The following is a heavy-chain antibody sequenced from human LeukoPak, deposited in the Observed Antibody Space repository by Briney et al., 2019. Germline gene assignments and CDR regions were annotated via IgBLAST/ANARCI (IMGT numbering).Heavy chain of an antibody. D-gene: IGHD3-3*01. J-gene: IGHJ4*02. Sequence: GGSLRLSCAGSGFTFSTYWISWVRQAPGKGLEWVANIKQDGSEKYYVDTVKGRFTISRDNAKNSLYLQMNSLRAEDTAVYYCARDRNTDFWSGYYTNYFDYWGQGTLVTVSS. CDR3: ARDRNTDFWSGYYTNYFDY. CDR2: IKQDGSEK. CDR1: GFTFSTYW. V-gene: IGHV3-7*01.